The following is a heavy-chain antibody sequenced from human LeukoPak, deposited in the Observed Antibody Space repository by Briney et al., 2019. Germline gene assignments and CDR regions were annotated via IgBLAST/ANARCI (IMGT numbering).Heavy chain of an antibody. CDR1: GVSISSSSYY. CDR3: ARDPITMVRGVGGGHHTDAFDI. Sequence: PSGTLSLTCTVSGVSISSSSYYWGWIRQPPGKGLEWIGSIYYSGSTYYNPSLKSRVTISVATSKNQFSLKLSSVTAADTAVYYCARDPITMVRGVGGGHHTDAFDIWGQGTMVTVSS. D-gene: IGHD3-10*01. CDR2: IYYSGST. V-gene: IGHV4-39*07. J-gene: IGHJ3*02.